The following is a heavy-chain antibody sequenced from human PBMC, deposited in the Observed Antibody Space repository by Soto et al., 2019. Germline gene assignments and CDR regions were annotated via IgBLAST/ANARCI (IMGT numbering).Heavy chain of an antibody. V-gene: IGHV1-69*08. D-gene: IGHD6-19*01. CDR1: GGTFSSYT. J-gene: IGHJ5*02. CDR3: ARERAVAGNNWFDP. CDR2: IIPILGIA. Sequence: QVQLVQSGAEVKKPGSSVKVSCKASGGTFSSYTISWVRQAPGQGLEWMGRIIPILGIANYAQKFQGRVTITADKSTSPAYMELSSLRSEDTAVYYCARERAVAGNNWFDPWGQGTLVTVSS.